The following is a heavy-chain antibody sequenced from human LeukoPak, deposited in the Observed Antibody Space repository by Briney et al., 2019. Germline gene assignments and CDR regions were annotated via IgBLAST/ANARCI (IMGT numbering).Heavy chain of an antibody. J-gene: IGHJ4*02. CDR1: GFIFSGHV. Sequence: GRSLRLSCAASGFIFSGHVMHWVRQAPGKGLEWVSLISYDGSNKDYADSVKGRFTISRDNAKNSLYLQMSSLRAEDTAVYYCARRARTDYWGQGTLVTVSS. V-gene: IGHV3-30-3*01. CDR3: ARRARTDY. D-gene: IGHD5-12*01. CDR2: ISYDGSNK.